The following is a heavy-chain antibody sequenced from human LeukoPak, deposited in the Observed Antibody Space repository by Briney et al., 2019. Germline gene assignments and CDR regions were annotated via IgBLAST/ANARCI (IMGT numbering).Heavy chain of an antibody. V-gene: IGHV4-39*01. CDR2: IYYSGST. CDR1: GGSISSSSYY. Sequence: SETLSLTCTVSGGSISSSSYYWGWIRQPPGKGLEWIGSIYYSGSTYYNPSLKSRVTISVDTSKNQFSLRLSSVTAADTAVYYCATRSGGGSYYYDSSGYHYFDYWGQGTLVTVSS. J-gene: IGHJ4*02. D-gene: IGHD3-22*01. CDR3: ATRSGGGSYYYDSSGYHYFDY.